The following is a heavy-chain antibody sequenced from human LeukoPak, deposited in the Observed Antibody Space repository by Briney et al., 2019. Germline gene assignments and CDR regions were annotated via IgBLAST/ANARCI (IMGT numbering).Heavy chain of an antibody. D-gene: IGHD4-17*01. V-gene: IGHV1-69*04. CDR1: GGTFSSYA. J-gene: IGHJ4*02. CDR3: ARDYGGNSGLVGFDY. Sequence: ASVKVSCKASGGTFSSYAISWVRQAPGQGLEWMGRIIPILGIANYAQKFQGRVTITADKSTSTAYMELSSLRSEDTAVYYCARDYGGNSGLVGFDYRGQGTLVTVSS. CDR2: IIPILGIA.